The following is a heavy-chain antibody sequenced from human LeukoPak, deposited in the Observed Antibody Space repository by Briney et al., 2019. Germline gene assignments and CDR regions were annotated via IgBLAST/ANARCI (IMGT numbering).Heavy chain of an antibody. CDR3: ARLAYGGNSYSAFDI. V-gene: IGHV5-51*01. D-gene: IGHD4-23*01. Sequence: GESLKISCKGSGYSFTSYWIGWVRQMPGKGLEWMGIIYPGDSDTRYSPSFQGQVTISADKSISTAYLQWSSLKASDTAMYYCARLAYGGNSYSAFDIWGQGTMVTVSS. CDR2: IYPGDSDT. J-gene: IGHJ3*02. CDR1: GYSFTSYW.